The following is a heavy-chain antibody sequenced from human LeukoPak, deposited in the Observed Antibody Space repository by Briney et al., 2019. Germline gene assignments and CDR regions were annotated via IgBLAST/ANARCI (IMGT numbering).Heavy chain of an antibody. CDR1: GGTFSSYA. J-gene: IGHJ6*03. CDR2: IIPSFGTA. D-gene: IGHD6-19*01. CDR3: ASKDRGIAVAGTDNYYYYMDV. Sequence: GASVKVSCKASGGTFSSYAISWVRQAPGQGLEWMGGIIPSFGTANYAQKFQGRVTITADESTSTAYMELSSLRSEDTAVYYCASKDRGIAVAGTDNYYYYMDVWGKGTTVTVSS. V-gene: IGHV1-69*01.